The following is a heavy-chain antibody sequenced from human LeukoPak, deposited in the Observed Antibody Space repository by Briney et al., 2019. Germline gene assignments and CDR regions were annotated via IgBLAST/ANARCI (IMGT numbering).Heavy chain of an antibody. J-gene: IGHJ4*02. CDR2: ISGSGGST. V-gene: IGHV3-23*01. CDR3: AKDGGYSYGFFSDY. CDR1: GFTFSSYA. D-gene: IGHD5-18*01. Sequence: PGGSLRLSCAAPGFTFSSYAMSWVRQAPGKGLEWVSAISGSGGSTYYADSVKGRFTISRDNSKNTLYLQMNSLRAEDTAVYYCAKDGGYSYGFFSDYWGQGTLVTVSS.